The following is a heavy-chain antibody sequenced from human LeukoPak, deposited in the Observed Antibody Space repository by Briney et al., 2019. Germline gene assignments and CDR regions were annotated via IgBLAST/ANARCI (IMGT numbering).Heavy chain of an antibody. CDR1: GVNFDDYA. D-gene: IGHD1-26*01. V-gene: IGHV3-9*03. CDR3: AKDREWELAWLSDY. Sequence: GRSLRLSCAASGVNFDDYAMHWVRQAPGKGLEWVSGISWNSISIGYADSVKGRFTISRDNAKNSLYLQMNSLRAEDMASYYCAKDREWELAWLSDYWGQGTLVTVSS. CDR2: ISWNSISI. J-gene: IGHJ4*02.